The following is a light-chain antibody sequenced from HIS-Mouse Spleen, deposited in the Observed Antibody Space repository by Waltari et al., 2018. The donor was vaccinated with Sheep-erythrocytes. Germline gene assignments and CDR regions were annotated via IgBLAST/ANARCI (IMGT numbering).Light chain of an antibody. J-gene: IGLJ2*01. Sequence: SYELTQPPSVSVSPGQTASITCSGDKLGDKYAWWYQQKPGQSPLLVIYQDSKRPSGITERFAGSNSENAGTLTIRGSQAMDEADYYCQAWDSSTVVFGGGTKLTVL. V-gene: IGLV3-1*01. CDR2: QDS. CDR1: KLGDKY. CDR3: QAWDSSTVV.